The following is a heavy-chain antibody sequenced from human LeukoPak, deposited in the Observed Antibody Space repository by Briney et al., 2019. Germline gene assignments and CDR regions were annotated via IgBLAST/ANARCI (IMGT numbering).Heavy chain of an antibody. CDR2: IKYCGTT. V-gene: IGHV4-59*01. Sequence: PSESLSLSCTVSGGSINDYWSWIRQPPGRGLEWVGYIKYCGTTDYNPSLMCRVTIYVYTTKNQFALESTSVSAGSTRDYYRVRVASTRKFFQRWDRGTLVTVSS. CDR1: GGSINDY. CDR3: VRVASTRKFFQR. J-gene: IGHJ1*01. D-gene: IGHD2-21*01.